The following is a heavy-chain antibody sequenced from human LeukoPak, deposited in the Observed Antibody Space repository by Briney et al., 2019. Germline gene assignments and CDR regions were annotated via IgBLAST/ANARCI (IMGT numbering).Heavy chain of an antibody. J-gene: IGHJ4*02. Sequence: PGGSLRLSCTTSGFTFSSYAMSWVRQAPGKGLEWVSTISASGGRTNYADSVMGRFTISRDNSKNTLYLQMNSLRAEDTAVYYCAKSTHVGGNSDFWGQGTLVTVSS. V-gene: IGHV3-23*01. CDR1: GFTFSSYA. CDR3: AKSTHVGGNSDF. D-gene: IGHD3-10*02. CDR2: ISASGGRT.